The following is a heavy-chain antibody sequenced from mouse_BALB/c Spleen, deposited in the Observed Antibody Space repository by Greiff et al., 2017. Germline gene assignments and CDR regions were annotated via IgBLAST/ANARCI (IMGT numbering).Heavy chain of an antibody. V-gene: IGHV5-15*02. D-gene: IGHD2-1*01. CDR1: GFTFSDYG. CDR3: ARDRYGNSFDY. J-gene: IGHJ2*01. Sequence: EVKLEESGGGLVQPGGSRKLSCAASGFTFSDYGMAWVRQAPGKGPEWVAFISNLAYSIYYADTVTGRFTISRENAKNTLYLEMSSLRSEDTAMYYCARDRYGNSFDYWGQGTTLTVSS. CDR2: ISNLAYSI.